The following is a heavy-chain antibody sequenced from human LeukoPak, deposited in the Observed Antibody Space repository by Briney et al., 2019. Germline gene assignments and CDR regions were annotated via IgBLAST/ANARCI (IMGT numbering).Heavy chain of an antibody. CDR2: IYTSGST. D-gene: IGHD4-11*01. Sequence: SETLSLTCTVSGDSISSGSYYWSWIRQPAGKGLEWIGRIYTSGSTNYNPSLKSRVIMSLDTSKNQFSLKLSSVTATDTAIYYCARYYSNFEYYFDCWGQGILVTVSS. CDR3: ARYYSNFEYYFDC. CDR1: GDSISSGSYY. V-gene: IGHV4-61*02. J-gene: IGHJ4*02.